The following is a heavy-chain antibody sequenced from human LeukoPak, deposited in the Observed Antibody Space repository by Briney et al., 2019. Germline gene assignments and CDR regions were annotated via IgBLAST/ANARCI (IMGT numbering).Heavy chain of an antibody. CDR1: GYTFTSYD. D-gene: IGHD2-2*01. Sequence: ASVMVSCKASGYTFTSYDINWVRQATGQGPEWMGWMNPNSGNTGYAQKFQGRVTMTRDTSISTAYMDLSTLTSDVTAVYYCARDGGSISCLEEWGQGSLVTVSS. CDR2: MNPNSGNT. V-gene: IGHV1-8*01. J-gene: IGHJ4*02. CDR3: ARDGGSISCLEE.